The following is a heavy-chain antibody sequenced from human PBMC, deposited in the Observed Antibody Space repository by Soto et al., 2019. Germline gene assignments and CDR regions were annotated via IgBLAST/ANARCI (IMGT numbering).Heavy chain of an antibody. D-gene: IGHD3-10*01. CDR2: FTRSGNT. V-gene: IGHV3-23*01. CDR3: AREFAPGSPNYDY. CDR1: GFTFSNYA. Sequence: EVQLLESAGGLEQPGGSLRLSCAASGFTFSNYAMSWVRQAPGKGLEWVSTFTRSGNTYYADSVKGRFTISRDNSKHPLYLQMDSLRAEDTAVYYCAREFAPGSPNYDYWGLGTLVTVSS. J-gene: IGHJ4*02.